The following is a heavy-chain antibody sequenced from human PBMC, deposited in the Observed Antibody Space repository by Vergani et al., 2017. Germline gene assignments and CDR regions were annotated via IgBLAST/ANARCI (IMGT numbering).Heavy chain of an antibody. Sequence: QLQLQESGPGLVKPSETLSLTCTVSGGSISSSSYYWSWIRQPAGKGLEWIGYIYYSGSTNYNPSLKSRVTISVDTSKNQFSLKLSSVTAADTAVYYCARAYSGSYGYFDYWGQGTLVTVSS. J-gene: IGHJ4*02. CDR2: IYYSGST. D-gene: IGHD1-26*01. CDR1: GGSISSSSYY. V-gene: IGHV4-61*10. CDR3: ARAYSGSYGYFDY.